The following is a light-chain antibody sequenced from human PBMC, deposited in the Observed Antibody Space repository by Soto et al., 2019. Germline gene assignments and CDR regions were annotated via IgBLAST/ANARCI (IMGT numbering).Light chain of an antibody. Sequence: QSVLTQPPSVSGAPGQRVTISCTGSSSNIGAGYDVHWYQQLPGTAPKLLIYSNNNRPSGVPDRFSGSKSRTSASLAIAGLQAEDEADYYCQSYHSTRGGVFGGRTQLPVL. J-gene: IGLJ2*01. V-gene: IGLV1-40*01. CDR1: SSNIGAGYD. CDR3: QSYHSTRGGV. CDR2: SNN.